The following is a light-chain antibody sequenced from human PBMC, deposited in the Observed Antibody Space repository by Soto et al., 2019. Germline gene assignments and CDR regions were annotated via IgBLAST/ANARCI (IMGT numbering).Light chain of an antibody. J-gene: IGKJ1*01. CDR2: GAS. V-gene: IGKV3-15*01. CDR1: QSISGA. Sequence: EIVMTQSPATLSVSLGGRATLSCRASQSISGALAWYQQKPGQAPRLLIYGASTRATGIPARFSGSGSGTEFTLTISSLQSEDFAVYYCQQYNNWPPWTFGQGTKVDI. CDR3: QQYNNWPPWT.